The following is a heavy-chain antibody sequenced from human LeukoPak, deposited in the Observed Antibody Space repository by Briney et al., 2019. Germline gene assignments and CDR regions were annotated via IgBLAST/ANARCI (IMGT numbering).Heavy chain of an antibody. CDR2: INSDGSST. J-gene: IGHJ4*02. CDR1: GFTFSSYW. CDR3: ASSTRSSTSCCFDY. D-gene: IGHD2-2*01. V-gene: IGHV3-74*01. Sequence: PVGSLRLSCAASGFTFSSYWMHWVRQAPGKGLVLVSRINSDGSSTSYADSVKGRFTISRDNAKNTLYLQMNSLRAEDTAVYYCASSTRSSTSCCFDYWGQGTLVTVSS.